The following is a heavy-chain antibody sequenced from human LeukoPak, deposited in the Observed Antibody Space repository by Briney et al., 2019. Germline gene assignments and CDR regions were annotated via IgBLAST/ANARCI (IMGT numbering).Heavy chain of an antibody. Sequence: PGGSLRLPCAASGFTFSSFGMHWVRQAPGKGLEWVSFIRYDGTDKYYADSVKGRFTISRDNSKNTLYLQMNSLRPEDTAVHYCVPRVVVITAPFDYWSQGTLVTVSS. D-gene: IGHD2-21*01. CDR1: GFTFSSFG. CDR2: IRYDGTDK. CDR3: VPRVVVITAPFDY. V-gene: IGHV3-30*02. J-gene: IGHJ4*02.